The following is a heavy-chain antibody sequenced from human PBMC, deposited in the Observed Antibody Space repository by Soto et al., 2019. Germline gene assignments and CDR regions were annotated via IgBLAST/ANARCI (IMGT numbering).Heavy chain of an antibody. J-gene: IGHJ6*02. D-gene: IGHD3-10*01. CDR1: GDSVTSVSDY. CDR2: IYYSGSA. V-gene: IGHV4-61*01. Sequence: QVQLQESGPGLVKPSETLSLTCTVSGDSVTSVSDYWSWIRQPPGKGLEWIGYIYYSGSADYNPSLRSRVTMSIDTSKNQFSLKLTSVTAADTAVYYCARGVGFGYYYYHMDLGGQETTVTVSS. CDR3: ARGVGFGYYYYHMDL.